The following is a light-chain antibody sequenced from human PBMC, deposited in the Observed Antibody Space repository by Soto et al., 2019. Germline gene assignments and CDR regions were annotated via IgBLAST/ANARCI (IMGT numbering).Light chain of an antibody. CDR1: QSVSSY. CDR2: DAS. CDR3: QQRSNWPPWT. V-gene: IGKV3-11*01. Sequence: EIVLTQSPAPLSLSPGERATLSCRASQSVSSYFAWYQQKPGQAPRLLIYDASNRATGIPARFSGSGSGTDFTLTISSLEPEDFAVYYCQQRSNWPPWTCGQGTKVEIK. J-gene: IGKJ1*01.